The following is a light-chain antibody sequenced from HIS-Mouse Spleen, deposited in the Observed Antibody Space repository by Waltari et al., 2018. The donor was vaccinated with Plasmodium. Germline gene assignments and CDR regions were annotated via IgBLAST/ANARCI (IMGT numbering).Light chain of an antibody. Sequence: SYELTQPPSVSVSPGQTARITCSGDALPKQYAYWYQRKSGQAPVLVINEDSKRPSGIPESCSGSSSGTMATLTISGAQVEDEADYYCYTTDSSGNHRVFGGGTKRTVL. CDR1: ALPKQY. J-gene: IGLJ3*02. V-gene: IGLV3-10*01. CDR2: EDS. CDR3: YTTDSSGNHRV.